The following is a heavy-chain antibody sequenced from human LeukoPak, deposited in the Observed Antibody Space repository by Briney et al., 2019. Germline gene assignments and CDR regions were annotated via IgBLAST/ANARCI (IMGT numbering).Heavy chain of an antibody. D-gene: IGHD3-22*01. Sequence: SETLSLTCTVSGGSISSGGYYWSWIRQHPGKGLEWIGYIYYSGGTYYNPSLKSRVTISVDTSKNQFSLKLSSVTAADTAVYYCARGYYYDSSGLFDYWGQGTLVTVSS. CDR2: IYYSGGT. CDR1: GGSISSGGYY. V-gene: IGHV4-31*03. J-gene: IGHJ4*02. CDR3: ARGYYYDSSGLFDY.